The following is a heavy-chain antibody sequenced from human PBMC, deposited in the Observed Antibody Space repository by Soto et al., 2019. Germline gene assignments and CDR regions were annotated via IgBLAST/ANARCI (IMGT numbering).Heavy chain of an antibody. CDR2: IYYSGST. CDR3: ARMKECGGDCYYFDY. V-gene: IGHV4-31*03. Sequence: SETLSLTCTVSGGSISSGGYYWSWIRQHPGKGLEWIGYIYYSGSTYYNPSLKSRVTISVDTSKNQFSLKLSSVTAAVTAVYYCARMKECGGDCYYFDYWGQGTLVTVSS. CDR1: GGSISSGGYY. J-gene: IGHJ4*02. D-gene: IGHD2-21*02.